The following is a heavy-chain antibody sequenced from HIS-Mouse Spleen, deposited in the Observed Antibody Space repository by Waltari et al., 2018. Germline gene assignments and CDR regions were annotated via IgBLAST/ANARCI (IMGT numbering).Heavy chain of an antibody. D-gene: IGHD6-13*01. CDR1: GGSISSSTYY. V-gene: IGHV4-39*07. Sequence: QLQLQESGPGLVKPSETLSLTCTVSGGSISSSTYYWGWSRQLPGKGLECIGSIYYSGSTYYNPSLKSRVTISVDTSKNQFSLKLSSVTAADTAVYYCAREIPYSSSWYDWYFDLWGRGTLVTVSS. J-gene: IGHJ2*01. CDR2: IYYSGST. CDR3: AREIPYSSSWYDWYFDL.